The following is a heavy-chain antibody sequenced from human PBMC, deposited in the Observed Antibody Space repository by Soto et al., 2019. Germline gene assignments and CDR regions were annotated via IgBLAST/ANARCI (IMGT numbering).Heavy chain of an antibody. CDR2: IWYDGSNK. V-gene: IGHV3-33*01. J-gene: IGHJ4*02. CDR1: GFTFSSYG. CDR3: GRALDDYGDALCPDY. Sequence: QVQLVESGGGVVQPGRSLRLSCAASGFTFSSYGMHWVRQAPGNGLKWVAVIWYDGSNKYYAASVKGRFTITKDNSKNTLYMHMNSQRAEDTAVYYCGRALDDYGDALCPDYWGKVTLVTVS. D-gene: IGHD4-17*01.